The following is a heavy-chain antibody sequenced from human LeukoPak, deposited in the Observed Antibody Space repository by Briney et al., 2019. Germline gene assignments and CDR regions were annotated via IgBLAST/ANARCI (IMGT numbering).Heavy chain of an antibody. CDR1: GGSISSSSYY. D-gene: IGHD3-22*01. CDR3: ARGRYSYGWYYYDSSGYQLFDY. CDR2: IYYSGST. V-gene: IGHV4-39*01. Sequence: PSETLSLTCTVSGGSISSSSYYWGWIRQPPGKGLEWIGSIYYSGSTYYNPSLKSRVTISVDTSKNQFSPKLSSVTAADTAVYYCARGRYSYGWYYYDSSGYQLFDYWGQGTLVTVSS. J-gene: IGHJ4*02.